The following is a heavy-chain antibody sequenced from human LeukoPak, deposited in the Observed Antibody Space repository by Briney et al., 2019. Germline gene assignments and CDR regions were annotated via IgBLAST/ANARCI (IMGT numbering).Heavy chain of an antibody. V-gene: IGHV1-46*01. J-gene: IGHJ4*02. CDR1: GYTFTSYY. Sequence: RASVKVSCKASGYTFTSYYMHWVRQAPGQGLEWMGIINPSGGSTSYAQKFQGRVTMTRDTSTSTVYMELSSLRSEDTAVYYCARGPYYGGNLWPPRGYYFDYWGQGTLVTVSS. CDR2: INPSGGST. D-gene: IGHD4-23*01. CDR3: ARGPYYGGNLWPPRGYYFDY.